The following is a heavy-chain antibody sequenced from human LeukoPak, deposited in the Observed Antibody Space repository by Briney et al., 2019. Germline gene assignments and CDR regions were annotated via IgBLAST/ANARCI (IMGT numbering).Heavy chain of an antibody. CDR3: ARDGDSSGYYAAFDI. CDR2: ITGDGSGT. CDR1: GFTFSTYW. Sequence: PGGSLKLSCAASGFTFSTYWMHWVRQAPGKGLVWVSRITGDGSGTTYADSVKGRFTISRDNAKNALYLQMDSLRAEDTAVYYCARDGDSSGYYAAFDIWGQGTMVTVSS. J-gene: IGHJ3*02. D-gene: IGHD3-22*01. V-gene: IGHV3-74*01.